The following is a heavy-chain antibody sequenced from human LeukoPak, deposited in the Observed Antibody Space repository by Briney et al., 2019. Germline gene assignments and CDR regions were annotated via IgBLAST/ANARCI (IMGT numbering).Heavy chain of an antibody. J-gene: IGHJ5*02. CDR1: GGSISSGSYY. V-gene: IGHV4-39*07. CDR3: ARGRPYNVGLPPWFDP. D-gene: IGHD1-14*01. CDR2: FYYSGRT. Sequence: NPSETLSLTCTVSGGSISSGSYYWDWIRQPPGKGLEWIGGFYYSGRTYYNPSLKSRVTISVDTSKNQFSLKLSSVTAADTAVYYCARGRPYNVGLPPWFDPWGQGTLVTVSS.